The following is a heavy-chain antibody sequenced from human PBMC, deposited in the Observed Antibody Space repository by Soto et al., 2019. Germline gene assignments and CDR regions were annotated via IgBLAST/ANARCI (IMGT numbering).Heavy chain of an antibody. Sequence: SETLSLTCTVSGGSISSGGYYWSWIRQHPGKGLEWIGYIYYSRSTYYNPSLKSRVTISVDTSKNQFSLKLSSVTAADTAVYYCAREPVGATTYYYYYYMDVWGKGTTVTVSS. CDR1: GGSISSGGYY. CDR2: IYYSRST. V-gene: IGHV4-31*03. CDR3: AREPVGATTYYYYYYMDV. D-gene: IGHD1-26*01. J-gene: IGHJ6*03.